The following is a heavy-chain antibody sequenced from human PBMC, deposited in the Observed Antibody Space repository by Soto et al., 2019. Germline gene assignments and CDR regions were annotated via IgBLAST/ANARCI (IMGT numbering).Heavy chain of an antibody. J-gene: IGHJ4*02. D-gene: IGHD4-17*01. CDR1: GGTFSSYA. V-gene: IGHV1-69*13. Sequence: AVKVSCKASGGTFSSYAISWVRQAPGQGLEWMGGIIPIFGTANYAQKFQGRVTITADESTSTAYMELSSLRSEDTAVYYCARGSTVTIRGAFDYWGQGTLVTVSS. CDR3: ARGSTVTIRGAFDY. CDR2: IIPIFGTA.